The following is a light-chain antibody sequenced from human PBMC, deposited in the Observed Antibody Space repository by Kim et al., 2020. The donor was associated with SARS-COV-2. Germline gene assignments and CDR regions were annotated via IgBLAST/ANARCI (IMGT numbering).Light chain of an antibody. CDR2: SAS. Sequence: LSPGESAALSCRASQSISTSLAWYQQKPGQAPRLLIYSASSRATGIPDRFSGSGSGTDFTLIISRLEPEDFAVYYCQQYGSSPKYTFGQGTKLEI. CDR1: QSISTS. CDR3: QQYGSSPKYT. V-gene: IGKV3-20*01. J-gene: IGKJ2*01.